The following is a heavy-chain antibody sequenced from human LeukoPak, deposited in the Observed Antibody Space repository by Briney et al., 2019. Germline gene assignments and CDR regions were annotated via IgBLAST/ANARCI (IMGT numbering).Heavy chain of an antibody. Sequence: GGSLRLSCAASGFTFSSYAMSWVRQAPGKGLEWVSAISGSGGSTYYADSVKGRFTISRDNSKNTLYLQMNSLRAEDTAVYYCAKDLLISTGYKKNRGHYFDYWGQGTLVTVSS. D-gene: IGHD3-9*01. CDR3: AKDLLISTGYKKNRGHYFDY. J-gene: IGHJ4*02. CDR2: ISGSGGST. V-gene: IGHV3-23*01. CDR1: GFTFSSYA.